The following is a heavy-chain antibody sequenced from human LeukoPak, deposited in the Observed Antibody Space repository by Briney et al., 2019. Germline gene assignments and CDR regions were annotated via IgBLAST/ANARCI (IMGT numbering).Heavy chain of an antibody. CDR2: ISLDGSSK. D-gene: IGHD3-3*01. Sequence: GGSLRLSCAASGFTFSRYGMHWVRQAPGKGLEWVAFISLDGSSKYYADSVKGRFTISRDNSMNTLYLQMNSLRAEDTAVYYCAKPTYGEEIFDYWGQGTLVTVSS. V-gene: IGHV3-30*18. CDR1: GFTFSRYG. CDR3: AKPTYGEEIFDY. J-gene: IGHJ4*02.